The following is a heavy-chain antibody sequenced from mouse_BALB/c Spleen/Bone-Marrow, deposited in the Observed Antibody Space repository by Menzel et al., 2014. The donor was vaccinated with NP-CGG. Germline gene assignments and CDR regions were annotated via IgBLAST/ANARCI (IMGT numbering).Heavy chain of an antibody. V-gene: IGHV14-4*02. J-gene: IGHJ3*01. CDR3: NVYRWFAY. D-gene: IGHD2-14*01. CDR2: IDPENGDT. Sequence: EVKLQESGAELVRSGASVKLSCTASGFDIKDYYMHWVKQRPEQGLEWIGWIDPENGDTEYAPKFQGKATMTADTSSNTAYLQLSSLTSEYTVVYYVNVYRWFAYWGQGTLVTVSA. CDR1: GFDIKDYY.